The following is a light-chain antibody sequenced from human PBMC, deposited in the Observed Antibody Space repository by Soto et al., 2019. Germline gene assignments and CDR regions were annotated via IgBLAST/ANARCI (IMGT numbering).Light chain of an antibody. CDR1: QSVSDN. CDR2: GAS. V-gene: IGKV3D-15*01. CDR3: QQYNDWPLT. J-gene: IGKJ4*01. Sequence: EIVLTQSPATLSVSPGERVTLSCRASQSVSDNLAWYQQKPGQAPRLLIYGASIRATDIPARFSGSGSGTEFSLTISSLQSEDFAVYYCQQYNDWPLTSGGGTKVDIK.